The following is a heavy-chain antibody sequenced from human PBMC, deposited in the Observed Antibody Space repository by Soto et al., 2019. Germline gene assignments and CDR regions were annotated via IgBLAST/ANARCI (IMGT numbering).Heavy chain of an antibody. CDR3: AKGWEVIMGAHY. CDR2: INPRSGDT. V-gene: IGHV1-2*02. Sequence: ASVKVSCKASGYTFTGYFIHWVRQAPGQGLEWMGWINPRSGDTNYAQNFQGRVTMTSDTSITTAYMELSTLRSDDTAVYYCAKGWEVIMGAHYWGQGALVTV. D-gene: IGHD1-26*01. CDR1: GYTFTGYF. J-gene: IGHJ4*02.